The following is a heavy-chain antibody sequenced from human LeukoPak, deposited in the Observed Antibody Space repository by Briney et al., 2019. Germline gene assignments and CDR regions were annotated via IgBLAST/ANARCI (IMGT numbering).Heavy chain of an antibody. Sequence: GGSLRPSCAASGFTFSSYAMSWVRQAPGKGLEWVSAISGSGGSTYYADSVKGRFTISRDNSKNTLYLQMNSLRAEDTAVYYCAKDWMQWPASPDYWGQGTLVTVSS. CDR1: GFTFSSYA. CDR2: ISGSGGST. D-gene: IGHD6-19*01. J-gene: IGHJ4*02. CDR3: AKDWMQWPASPDY. V-gene: IGHV3-23*01.